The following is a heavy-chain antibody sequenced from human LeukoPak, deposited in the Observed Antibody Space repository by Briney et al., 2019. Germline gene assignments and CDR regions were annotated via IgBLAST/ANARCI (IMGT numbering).Heavy chain of an antibody. CDR3: ARVGGDSSGYWGFDP. D-gene: IGHD3-22*01. Sequence: SETLSLTCTVSGGSISSYYWSWIRQPPGKGLEWIGYIYYSGSTNYNPSLKSRVTISVDTSKNQFSLKLSSVTAADTAVYYCARVGGDSSGYWGFDPWGQGTLVAVSS. V-gene: IGHV4-59*01. CDR1: GGSISSYY. J-gene: IGHJ5*02. CDR2: IYYSGST.